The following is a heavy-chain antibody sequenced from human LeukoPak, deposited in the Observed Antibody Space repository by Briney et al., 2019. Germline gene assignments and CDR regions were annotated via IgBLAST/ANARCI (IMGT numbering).Heavy chain of an antibody. CDR1: GGTFSSYA. D-gene: IGHD3-22*01. V-gene: IGHV1-69*04. J-gene: IGHJ4*02. CDR2: IIPILGIA. CDR3: ARALYYDSSGYYVHYFDY. Sequence: SVKVSCKASGGTFSSYAISWVRQAPGQGLEWMGRIIPILGIANYAQKFQGRVTITADKSTSTAYMELRSLRSDDTAVYYCARALYYDSSGYYVHYFDYWGQGTLVTVSS.